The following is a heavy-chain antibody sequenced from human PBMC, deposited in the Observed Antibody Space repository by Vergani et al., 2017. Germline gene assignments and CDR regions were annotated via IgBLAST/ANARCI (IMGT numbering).Heavy chain of an antibody. D-gene: IGHD4-11*01. CDR2: IYPGDSDT. J-gene: IGHJ5*02. Sequence: EVQLVQSGAEVKKPGESLKISCKGSGYSFTSYWIGWVRQMPGKGLEWMGIIYPGDSDTRYSPSFQGQVTISADKSISAAYLQWSSLKASDTAMYYCARRVRTTVTTWWFDPWGQGTLVTVSS. V-gene: IGHV5-51*01. CDR3: ARRVRTTVTTWWFDP. CDR1: GYSFTSYW.